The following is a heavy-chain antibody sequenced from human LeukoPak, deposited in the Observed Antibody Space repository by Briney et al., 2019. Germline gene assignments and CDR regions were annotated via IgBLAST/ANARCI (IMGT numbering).Heavy chain of an antibody. Sequence: SQTLSLTCTVSGGSISSYYWSWIRQPPGKGLEWIGYIYYSGSTNYNPSLKSRVTISVDTSKNQFSLKLSSVTAADTAVYYCARTYYDFWSGYFDLYYFDYWGQGTLVTVSS. J-gene: IGHJ4*02. CDR2: IYYSGST. CDR3: ARTYYDFWSGYFDLYYFDY. V-gene: IGHV4-59*01. CDR1: GGSISSYY. D-gene: IGHD3-3*01.